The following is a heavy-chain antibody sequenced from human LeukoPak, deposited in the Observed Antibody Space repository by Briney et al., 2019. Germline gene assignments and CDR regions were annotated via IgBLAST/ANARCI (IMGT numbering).Heavy chain of an antibody. V-gene: IGHV6-1*01. Sequence: SQTLSLTCAISGDSVSSNSAAWNWIRQSPSRGLEWLGRTYYRSKWYNDYAVSVKSRITINPDTSENQFSLQLNSVTPEDTAVYYCARASGAARPSYYYYMDVWGKGTTVTVSS. J-gene: IGHJ6*03. CDR3: ARASGAARPSYYYYMDV. D-gene: IGHD6-6*01. CDR1: GDSVSSNSAA. CDR2: TYYRSKWYN.